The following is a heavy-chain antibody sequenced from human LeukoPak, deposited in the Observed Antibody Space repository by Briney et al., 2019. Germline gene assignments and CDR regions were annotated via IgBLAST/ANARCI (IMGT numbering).Heavy chain of an antibody. CDR3: ARELFGGYRDIDC. CDR1: GGSIGSGGYS. Sequence: SQTLSLTCAVSGGSIGSGGYSWSWIRQPPGKGLEWIGEINHSGGTNYNPSLKSRVTISVDTSKNQFSLKLSSMTAADTAVYFCARELFGGYRDIDCWGQGTLVTVSS. CDR2: INHSGGT. D-gene: IGHD5-18*01. J-gene: IGHJ4*02. V-gene: IGHV4-30-2*01.